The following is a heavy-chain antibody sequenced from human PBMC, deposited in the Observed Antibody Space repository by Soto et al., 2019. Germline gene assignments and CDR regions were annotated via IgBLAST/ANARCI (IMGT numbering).Heavy chain of an antibody. Sequence: GGPLRLSCAASGFTFRSFTMNWVRQAPGKGLEWVSTTSSNSAYIYYTDALRGRFTISRDNAKNSLHLQMNSLRAEDTAVYYCTRDASRDSSARGWFDPWGPGTLVTVSS. CDR2: TSSNSAYI. V-gene: IGHV3-21*01. J-gene: IGHJ5*02. CDR3: TRDASRDSSARGWFDP. D-gene: IGHD6-13*01. CDR1: GFTFRSFT.